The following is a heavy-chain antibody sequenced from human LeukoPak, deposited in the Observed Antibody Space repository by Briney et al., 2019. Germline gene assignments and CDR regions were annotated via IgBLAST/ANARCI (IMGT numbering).Heavy chain of an antibody. CDR3: AREYGSGSYTGIDY. CDR1: GYTFINYG. D-gene: IGHD3-10*01. V-gene: IGHV1-18*01. J-gene: IGHJ4*02. Sequence: ASVKVSFKASGYTFINYGITWVRQAPGQGPEWMGWISAYNSAYNGNTHYAQKLQGRVTMTTDTSTNTGYMELRSLRSDDTAVYYCAREYGSGSYTGIDYWGQGTLVTVSS. CDR2: ISAYNSAYNGNT.